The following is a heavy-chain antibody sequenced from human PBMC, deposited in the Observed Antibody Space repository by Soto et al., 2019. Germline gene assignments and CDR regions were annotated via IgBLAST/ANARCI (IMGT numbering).Heavy chain of an antibody. CDR2: IGGSGDDT. D-gene: IGHD3-10*01. CDR3: AKEPYNRRTDFDY. V-gene: IGHV3-23*01. Sequence: GGFLRLSCAAPGFTFSSCAMSWVRQAPGKGLEWVSGIGGSGDDTEYTDSVKGRFTISRDNSKNTLYLQMNSLRAEDTALYSCAKEPYNRRTDFDYWGQGTLVTVSS. CDR1: GFTFSSCA. J-gene: IGHJ4*02.